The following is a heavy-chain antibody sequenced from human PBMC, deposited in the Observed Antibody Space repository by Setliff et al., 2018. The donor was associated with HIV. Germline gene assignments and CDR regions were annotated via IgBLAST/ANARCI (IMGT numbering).Heavy chain of an antibody. D-gene: IGHD3-3*01. CDR2: ISAYHGNT. CDR1: GGTFSNYA. J-gene: IGHJ4*02. CDR3: SRVPYNFWSGYPLDY. Sequence: ASVKVSCKASGGTFSNYALSWVRQAPGQGLEWMGGISAYHGNTNYAQKLQGRVTMTTDTSTSTAYMELRSLRSDDTAVYYCSRVPYNFWSGYPLDYWGQGTLVTVSS. V-gene: IGHV1-18*01.